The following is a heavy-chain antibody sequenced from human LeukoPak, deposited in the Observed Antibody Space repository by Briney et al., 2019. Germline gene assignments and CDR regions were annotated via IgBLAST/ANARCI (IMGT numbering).Heavy chain of an antibody. Sequence: PSETLSLTCTVSGGSISSYYWSWIRQPPGKGLEWIGYIYYSGSTNYNPSLKSRVTISVDTSKNQFSLKLSSVTAADTAVYYCARWGPTDYDYVWGSYRLDNWGQGTMVTVSS. J-gene: IGHJ3*02. CDR2: IYYSGST. CDR3: ARWGPTDYDYVWGSYRLDN. V-gene: IGHV4-59*01. D-gene: IGHD3-16*02. CDR1: GGSISSYY.